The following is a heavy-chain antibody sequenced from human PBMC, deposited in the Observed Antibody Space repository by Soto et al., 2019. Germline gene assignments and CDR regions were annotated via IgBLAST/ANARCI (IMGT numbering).Heavy chain of an antibody. Sequence: EVQLLESGGGLVQPGGSLRLSCAASGFTFSSYAMSWVRQAPGKGLEWVSAISGSGGSTYYADSVKGRFTISRDNSKNTLYLQMNSLRADDTAVYYGAKYGFVGWSQLDYWGQGTLVTASS. CDR2: ISGSGGST. V-gene: IGHV3-23*01. CDR3: AKYGFVGWSQLDY. CDR1: GFTFSSYA. D-gene: IGHD6-19*01. J-gene: IGHJ4*02.